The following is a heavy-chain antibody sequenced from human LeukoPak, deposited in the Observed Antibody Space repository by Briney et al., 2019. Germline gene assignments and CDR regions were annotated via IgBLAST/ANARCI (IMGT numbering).Heavy chain of an antibody. D-gene: IGHD3-10*01. Sequence: SETLSLTCAVYGGSFSGYYWSWIRQPPGKGLEWIGEINHSGSTNYNPSLKSRVTISVDTSKNQFSLKLSSVTAADTAVYYCARVARGVRYFDYWGQGTLVTVSS. CDR1: GGSFSGYY. J-gene: IGHJ4*02. CDR3: ARVARGVRYFDY. CDR2: INHSGST. V-gene: IGHV4-34*01.